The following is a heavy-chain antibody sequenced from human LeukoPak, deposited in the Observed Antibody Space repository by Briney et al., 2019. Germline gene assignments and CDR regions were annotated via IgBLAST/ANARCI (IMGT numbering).Heavy chain of an antibody. V-gene: IGHV1-18*01. CDR3: ARAWAGWPDSFDP. J-gene: IGHJ5*02. CDR2: SSGRSDDI. D-gene: IGHD6-19*01. CDR1: GYTFTTFG. Sequence: GASVKVSFKASGYTFTTFGISWVRQAPGPGLEWMGYSSGRSDDINFSQNFQDRLTMTTDTSTSTAYMELERLTSDDTAVYCCARAWAGWPDSFDPWGQGTLVIVSS.